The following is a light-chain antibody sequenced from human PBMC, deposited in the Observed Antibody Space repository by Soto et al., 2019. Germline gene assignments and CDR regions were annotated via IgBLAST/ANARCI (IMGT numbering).Light chain of an antibody. Sequence: EIVMTQSPATLSVSPGERATLSCRARQSVSSNLAWYQQESGQTPRLRVYGASTRATDIPARFSGGGSGAEFTLTLRSLESEEFAVYYCQQYDNWPLTFGGGTKGEI. CDR1: QSVSSN. J-gene: IGKJ4*01. CDR2: GAS. V-gene: IGKV3-15*01. CDR3: QQYDNWPLT.